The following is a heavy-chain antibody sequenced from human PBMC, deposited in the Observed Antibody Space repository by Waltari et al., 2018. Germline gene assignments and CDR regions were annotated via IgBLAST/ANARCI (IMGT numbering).Heavy chain of an antibody. CDR3: ARGRAPPWGGDKVFLGLGY. CDR1: GGTFSSYA. CDR2: IIPIFGTA. V-gene: IGHV1-69*05. D-gene: IGHD3-10*01. Sequence: VQLVQSGAEVKKPGSSVKVSCKASGGTFSSYAISWVRQAPGQGLEWMGGIIPIFGTANYAQKFQGRVTITTDESTSTAYMELSSLRSEDTAVYYCARGRAPPWGGDKVFLGLGYWGQGTLVTVSS. J-gene: IGHJ4*02.